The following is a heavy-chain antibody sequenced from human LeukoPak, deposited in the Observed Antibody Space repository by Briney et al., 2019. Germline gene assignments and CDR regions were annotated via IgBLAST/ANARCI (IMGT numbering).Heavy chain of an antibody. V-gene: IGHV3-7*01. D-gene: IGHD2-2*01. J-gene: IGHJ6*03. CDR3: GRAGPVTKDHFMDV. CDR2: IKQDRSEK. Sequence: GGSLRLSCAASGFTFTNYWMSWVRQAPGKWLELVANIKQDRSEKYYVDSVKGRFTISRDNAKNSLYLQMNSLSAEDTAVYYCGRAGPVTKDHFMDVWGKGTTVTVSS. CDR1: GFTFTNYW.